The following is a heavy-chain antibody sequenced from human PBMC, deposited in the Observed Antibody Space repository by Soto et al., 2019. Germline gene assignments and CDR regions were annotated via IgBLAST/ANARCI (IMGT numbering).Heavy chain of an antibody. CDR1: GGSISSGDYY. V-gene: IGHV4-30-4*01. CDR3: ARLGPTTVPTSYFTGNYNGMDV. CDR2: IYYSGST. Sequence: PSETLSLTCTVSGGSISSGDYYWGWIRQPPGKGLEWIGYIYYSGSTYYNPSLRSRLTISVDTSKNQFSLKLSSVTAADTAVYCCARLGPTTVPTSYFTGNYNGMDVWGQGTTVTVSS. J-gene: IGHJ6*02. D-gene: IGHD4-17*01.